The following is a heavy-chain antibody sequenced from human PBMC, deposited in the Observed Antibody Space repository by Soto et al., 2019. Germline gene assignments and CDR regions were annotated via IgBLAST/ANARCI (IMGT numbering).Heavy chain of an antibody. J-gene: IGHJ4*02. CDR1: GGSFGGYY. CDR2: INHSGST. D-gene: IGHD6-19*01. Sequence: SETLSLTCAVYGGSFGGYYWSWIRQPPGKGLEWIGEINHSGSTNYNPSLKSRVTISVDTSKNQFSLKLSSVTAADTAVYYCARGPTIAVAGRGGKFDYWGQGTLVSVSS. CDR3: ARGPTIAVAGRGGKFDY. V-gene: IGHV4-34*01.